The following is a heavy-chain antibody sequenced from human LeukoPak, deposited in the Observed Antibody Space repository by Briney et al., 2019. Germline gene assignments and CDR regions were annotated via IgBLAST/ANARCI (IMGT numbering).Heavy chain of an antibody. CDR3: ARGYSNYYGSGSYYNEEYYFDY. J-gene: IGHJ4*02. D-gene: IGHD3-10*01. V-gene: IGHV1-18*01. CDR1: GYTFTSYG. Sequence: GASVKVSCKASGYTFTSYGISWVRQAPGQGLEWMGWISAYNGNTNYAQKLQGRVTMTTDTSTSTAYMELRSLRSDDTAVYYCARGYSNYYGSGSYYNEEYYFDYWGQGTLVTVSS. CDR2: ISAYNGNT.